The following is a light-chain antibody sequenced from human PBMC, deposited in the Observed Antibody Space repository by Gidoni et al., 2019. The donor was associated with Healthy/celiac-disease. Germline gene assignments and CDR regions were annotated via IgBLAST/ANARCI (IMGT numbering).Light chain of an antibody. CDR2: AAS. CDR1: QGISSY. Sequence: DIQLTQSPSFLSASVGDRVTNTCRASQGISSYLAWYQQKPGKAPKLLIYAASTLQSGVPSRFSGSGSGTEFTLTISSLQPEDFATYYCQQLNSYPQTFGQGTKVEIK. CDR3: QQLNSYPQT. J-gene: IGKJ1*01. V-gene: IGKV1-9*01.